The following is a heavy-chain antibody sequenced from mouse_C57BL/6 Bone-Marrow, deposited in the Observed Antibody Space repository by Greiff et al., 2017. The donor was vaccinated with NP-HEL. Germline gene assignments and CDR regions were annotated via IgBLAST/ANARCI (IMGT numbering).Heavy chain of an antibody. CDR3: VRHRFITTGRYAMDY. CDR2: IRSKSNNYAT. Sequence: EVKLVESGGGLVQPKGSLKLSCAASGFSFNTYAMNWVRQAPGKGLEWVARIRSKSNNYATYYADSVKDRFTISRDDSESMLYLQMNNLKTEDTAMYYCVRHRFITTGRYAMDYWGQGTSVTVSS. CDR1: GFSFNTYA. J-gene: IGHJ4*01. V-gene: IGHV10-1*01. D-gene: IGHD1-1*01.